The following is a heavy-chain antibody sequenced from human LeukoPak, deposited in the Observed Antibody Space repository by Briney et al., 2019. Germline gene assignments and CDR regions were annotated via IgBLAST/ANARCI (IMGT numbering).Heavy chain of an antibody. CDR3: WDYDALTGWDY. CDR2: IKSKTSGGTV. Sequence: GGSLRLSCAASGFTFTNAWMRWVRQAPGKGLEWVGRIKSKTSGGTVDYAAPVKGRFTISRDDSKNTVYLEMSSLKSEDTAVYYCWDYDALTGWDYWGQGTPVSVSS. V-gene: IGHV3-15*01. J-gene: IGHJ4*02. D-gene: IGHD3-9*01. CDR1: GFTFTNAW.